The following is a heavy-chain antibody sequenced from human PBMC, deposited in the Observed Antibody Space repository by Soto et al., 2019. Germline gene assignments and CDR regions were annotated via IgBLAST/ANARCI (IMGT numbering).Heavy chain of an antibody. CDR2: IKSKTDGGTT. D-gene: IGHD3-3*01. V-gene: IGHV3-15*07. CDR3: TTVAYYDFWTV. CDR1: NAW. Sequence: NAWMNWVRQAPGKGLEWVGRIKSKTDGGTTDYAAPVKGRFTISRDDSKNTLYLQMNSLKTEDTAVYYCTTVAYYDFWTVWGQGTLVTVSS. J-gene: IGHJ4*02.